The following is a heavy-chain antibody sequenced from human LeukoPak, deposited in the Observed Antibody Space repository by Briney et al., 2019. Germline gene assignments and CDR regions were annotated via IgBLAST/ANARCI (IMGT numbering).Heavy chain of an antibody. Sequence: GASVKVSCKASGCTFTSYAMHWVRQAPGQRLEWMGWINAGNGNTKYSQKFQGRVTITRDTSASTAYMELSSLRSEDTAVYYCARESSYYSSGWYMIEYYFDYWGQGTLVTVSS. CDR3: ARESSYYSSGWYMIEYYFDY. CDR1: GCTFTSYA. V-gene: IGHV1-3*01. CDR2: INAGNGNT. D-gene: IGHD6-19*01. J-gene: IGHJ4*02.